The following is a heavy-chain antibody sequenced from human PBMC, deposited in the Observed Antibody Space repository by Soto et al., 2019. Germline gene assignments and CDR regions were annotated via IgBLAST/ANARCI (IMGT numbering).Heavy chain of an antibody. CDR3: ARGVPGHYGCDY. Sequence: EVPLVESGGGLVQPGGSLRLSCAASGLPFSGYWMHWVRQAPGKGLVWVSRINSDGSSTNYADSVKGRFTISRDNVKNTLYLQMDSLRSEDTAVYYCARGVPGHYGCDYWGQGTLVTVSS. V-gene: IGHV3-74*01. J-gene: IGHJ4*02. CDR2: INSDGSST. CDR1: GLPFSGYW. D-gene: IGHD4-17*01.